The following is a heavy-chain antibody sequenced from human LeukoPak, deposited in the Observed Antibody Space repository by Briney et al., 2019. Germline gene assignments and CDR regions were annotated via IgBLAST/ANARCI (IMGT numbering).Heavy chain of an antibody. V-gene: IGHV5-51*01. CDR3: ARHPPTGYCANGLCYTGRFDY. Sequence: GESLKISCKGSGYSFTNYWIGWVRQMPGKGLEWMGIILPDDSDTRYSPSFQGQVSISADKSISTAYLQWSSLKASDTAMYYCARHPPTGYCANGLCYTGRFDYWGQGTLVTVSS. CDR2: ILPDDSDT. CDR1: GYSFTNYW. D-gene: IGHD2-8*01. J-gene: IGHJ4*02.